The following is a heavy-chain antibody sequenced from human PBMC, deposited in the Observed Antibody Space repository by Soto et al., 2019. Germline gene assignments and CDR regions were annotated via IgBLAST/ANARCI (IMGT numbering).Heavy chain of an antibody. Sequence: SETLSLTCTVSGGSISSYYWSWIRQPPGKGLEWIGYIYYSGSTNYNPSLKSRVTISVDTSKNQFSLKLSSVTAADTAVYYCARDLGSSGPLDYWGKGTLVTVSS. CDR3: ARDLGSSGPLDY. CDR2: IYYSGST. D-gene: IGHD6-6*01. V-gene: IGHV4-59*01. CDR1: GGSISSYY. J-gene: IGHJ4*02.